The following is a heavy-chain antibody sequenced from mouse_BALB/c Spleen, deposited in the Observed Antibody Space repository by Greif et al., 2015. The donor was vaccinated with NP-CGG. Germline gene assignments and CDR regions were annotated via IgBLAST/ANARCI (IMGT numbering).Heavy chain of an antibody. D-gene: IGHD4-1*01. CDR2: IRNKANGYTT. V-gene: IGHV7-3*02. Sequence: EVQLVESGGGLVQPGGSLRLSCATSGFTFTDYYMSWVRQPPGKALEWLGFIRNKANGYTTEYSASVKGRFTISRDNSQSILYLQMNTLRAEDNATYYCARDDWEGRNYFDYWGQSTTLTVSS. CDR3: ARDDWEGRNYFDY. J-gene: IGHJ2*01. CDR1: GFTFTDYY.